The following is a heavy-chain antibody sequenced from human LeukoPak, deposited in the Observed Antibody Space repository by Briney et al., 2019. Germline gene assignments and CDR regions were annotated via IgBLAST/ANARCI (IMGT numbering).Heavy chain of an antibody. Sequence: PGGSLRLSCAASGFTFSSYGMHWVRQAPGKGLEWVAVISYDGSNKYYADSVKGRFTISRDNSKNTLYLQMNSLRAEDTAVYYCAREVDYGDYVHFDYWGQGTLVTVSS. J-gene: IGHJ4*02. V-gene: IGHV3-30*03. CDR2: ISYDGSNK. CDR3: AREVDYGDYVHFDY. D-gene: IGHD4-17*01. CDR1: GFTFSSYG.